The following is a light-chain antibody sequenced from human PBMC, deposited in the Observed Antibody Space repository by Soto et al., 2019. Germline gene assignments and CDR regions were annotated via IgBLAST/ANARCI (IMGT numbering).Light chain of an antibody. CDR2: EAS. Sequence: DIQMPQSPSTLSAFVGDRVTITCRASQNIRGWLAWYQQRPGKAPDLLIFEASRLEGGVPSRLSGSGSGTEFTLTIDSLQPDDFATYYCQQYDSYSPTFGQGTKVDIK. CDR1: QNIRGW. J-gene: IGKJ1*01. V-gene: IGKV1-5*01. CDR3: QQYDSYSPT.